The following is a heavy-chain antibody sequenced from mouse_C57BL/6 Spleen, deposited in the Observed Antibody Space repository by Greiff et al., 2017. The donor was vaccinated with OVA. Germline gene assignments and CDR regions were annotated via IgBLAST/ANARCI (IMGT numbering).Heavy chain of an antibody. D-gene: IGHD2-3*01. CDR2: ISSGGSYT. J-gene: IGHJ2*01. V-gene: IGHV5-6*01. Sequence: EVQLMESGGDLVKPGGSLKLSCAASGFTFSSYGMSWVRQTPDKRLEWVATISSGGSYTYYPDSVKGRFTISRDNATNTLYLQMSSLKTEDTAMDYGGGSGDGYYNMDYWGQGTTLTVSS. CDR1: GFTFSSYG. CDR3: GGSGDGYYNMDY.